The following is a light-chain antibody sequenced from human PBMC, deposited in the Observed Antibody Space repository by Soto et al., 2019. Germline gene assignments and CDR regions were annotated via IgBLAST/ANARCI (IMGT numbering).Light chain of an antibody. J-gene: IGKJ1*01. CDR1: QSVLFSSNNKNY. CDR2: WAS. CDR3: QQYYSVPPWT. Sequence: DIVMTQSPDSLAVSLGERATINCKSSQSVLFSSNNKNYLAWYQQKPGQPPKRLIYWASTRESGVPDRFSGSGSGTDFTLTISSLQAEDVAVYYCQQYYSVPPWTFGQGTKVEIK. V-gene: IGKV4-1*01.